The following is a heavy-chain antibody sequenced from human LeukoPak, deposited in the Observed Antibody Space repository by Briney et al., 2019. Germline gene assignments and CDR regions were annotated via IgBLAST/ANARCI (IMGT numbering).Heavy chain of an antibody. Sequence: GGSLRLSCAASGFTFSSHWMHWARQAPGKGLVWVSRISTDGTTINYADSVKGRFTISRDNAKNTLYLQMNSLTAEDTAMYYCARGPRTSGSYYNGDYWGQGALVTVSS. D-gene: IGHD3-10*01. CDR1: GFTFSSHW. J-gene: IGHJ4*02. CDR2: ISTDGTTI. V-gene: IGHV3-74*01. CDR3: ARGPRTSGSYYNGDY.